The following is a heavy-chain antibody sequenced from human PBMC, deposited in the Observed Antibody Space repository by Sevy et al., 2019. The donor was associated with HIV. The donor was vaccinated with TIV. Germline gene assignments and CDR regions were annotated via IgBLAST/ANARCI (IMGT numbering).Heavy chain of an antibody. V-gene: IGHV3-21*01. Sequence: GGSLRLSCAAAGFTFSSYRMTWVRQAPGKGLEWVSCISSTSAYINYADSVKGRFTISRDNAKNLLYLQMDSLRAEDTAVYYCARAVLEISTWRSDYWGQGTLVTVSS. CDR3: ARAVLEISTWRSDY. J-gene: IGHJ4*02. D-gene: IGHD1-1*01. CDR2: ISSTSAYI. CDR1: GFTFSSYR.